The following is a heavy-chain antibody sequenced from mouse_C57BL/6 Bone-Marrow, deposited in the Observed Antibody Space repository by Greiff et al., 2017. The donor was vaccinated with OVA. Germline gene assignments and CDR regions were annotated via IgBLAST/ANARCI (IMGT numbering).Heavy chain of an antibody. Sequence: EVKLVESGGGLVKPGGSLKLSCAASGFTFSSYAMSWVRQTPEKRLEWVATISDGGSYTYYPDNVKGRFTISKNNAKNHMYLQMSHLKSEDTAMYYSARNYAMDYWGQGTSVTVSS. CDR1: GFTFSSYA. CDR3: ARNYAMDY. V-gene: IGHV5-4*03. J-gene: IGHJ4*01. CDR2: ISDGGSYT.